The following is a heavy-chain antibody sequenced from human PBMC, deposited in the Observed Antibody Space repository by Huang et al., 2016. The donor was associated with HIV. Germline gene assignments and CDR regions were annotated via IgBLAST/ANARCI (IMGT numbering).Heavy chain of an antibody. CDR1: GGTFNSFA. J-gene: IGHJ3*02. D-gene: IGHD2-15*01. CDR2: IITVVGTA. V-gene: IGHV1-69*10. Sequence: QVQLVQSGAEVKKPGSSVKVSCKASGGTFNSFAISWVRQAPGQGLEWMGGIITVVGTAKYAQKFQGRVTITADKSTSTADIELSSLRSDDTAVYYCARGSGGTLWGPGAFDIWGQGTMVTVSS. CDR3: ARGSGGTLWGPGAFDI.